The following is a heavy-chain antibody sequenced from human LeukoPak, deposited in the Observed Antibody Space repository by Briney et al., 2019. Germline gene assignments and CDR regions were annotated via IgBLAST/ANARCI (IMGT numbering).Heavy chain of an antibody. CDR3: ARDGNSGYPFDY. D-gene: IGHD3-22*01. Sequence: PSETLSLTCTVSGYSISSGYYWGWIRQPGGKGLEWIGRIYTSGSTNYNPSLKSRVTMSVDTSKNQFSLKLSSVTAADTAVYYCARDGNSGYPFDYWGQGTLVTVSS. J-gene: IGHJ4*02. CDR1: GYSISSGYY. CDR2: IYTSGST. V-gene: IGHV4-4*07.